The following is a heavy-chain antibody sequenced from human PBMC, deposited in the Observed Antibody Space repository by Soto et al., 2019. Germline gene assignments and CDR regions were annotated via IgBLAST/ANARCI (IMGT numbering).Heavy chain of an antibody. D-gene: IGHD1-26*01. V-gene: IGHV1-8*01. CDR2: INPNSGNT. J-gene: IGHJ3*02. CDR1: GYTFTNYD. CDR3: ARGDGRLHDAFDI. Sequence: QVQLVQSGAEVKKPGASVKVSCKASGYTFTNYDIHWVRQATGQGLEWMGWINPNSGNTGYAEKFQGRVTTTRNTSISIVYMVLSSLRSEDTAVYYCARGDGRLHDAFDIWGQGTIVTVAS.